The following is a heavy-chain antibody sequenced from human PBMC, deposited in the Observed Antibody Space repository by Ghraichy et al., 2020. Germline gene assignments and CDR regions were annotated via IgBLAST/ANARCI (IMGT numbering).Heavy chain of an antibody. CDR3: VRESEYSSYALDV. D-gene: IGHD6-6*01. CDR2: LYTSGGT. Sequence: SETLSLTCTVSGASISSYYWSWIRQPAGKALEWVGRLYTSGGTTYNPSLKSRLTMSLDTSKNQFSLRLSSVSAADTAVYYCVRESEYSSYALDVWGQGTTVTVSS. CDR1: GASISSYY. V-gene: IGHV4-4*07. J-gene: IGHJ6*02.